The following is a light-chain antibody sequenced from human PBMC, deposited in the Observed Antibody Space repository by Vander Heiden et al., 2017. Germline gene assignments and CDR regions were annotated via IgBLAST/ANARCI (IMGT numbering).Light chain of an antibody. Sequence: SYVLTQPPSVSVAPGQTAGITCGGNNIGGKSVHWYQQKPGKAPGLVVYDDSDRPSGIPERFSGSNSGNTATLTISRVEAGDEADYYCQVWDSSSDLVVFGGGTKLTVL. CDR2: DDS. CDR1: NIGGKS. CDR3: QVWDSSSDLVV. V-gene: IGLV3-21*02. J-gene: IGLJ2*01.